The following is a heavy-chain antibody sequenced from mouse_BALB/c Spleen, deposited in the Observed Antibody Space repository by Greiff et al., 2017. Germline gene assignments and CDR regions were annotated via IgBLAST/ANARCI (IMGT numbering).Heavy chain of an antibody. J-gene: IGHJ2*01. CDR1: GYTFTDYY. D-gene: IGHD2-14*01. Sequence: VQLQQSGAELARPGASVKLSCKASGYTFTDYYINWVKQRTGQGLEWIGEIYPGSGNTYYNEKFKGKATLTADKSSSTAYMQLSSLTSEDSAVYFCAYRYDFDYWGQGTTLTVSS. CDR2: IYPGSGNT. V-gene: IGHV1-77*01. CDR3: AYRYDFDY.